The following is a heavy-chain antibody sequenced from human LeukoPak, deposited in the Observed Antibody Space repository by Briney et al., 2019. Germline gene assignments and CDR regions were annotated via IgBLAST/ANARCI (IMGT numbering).Heavy chain of an antibody. J-gene: IGHJ4*02. CDR1: GFTVSSSY. V-gene: IGHV3-66*01. D-gene: IGHD4-17*01. Sequence: GGSLRLSCAASGFTVSSSYMSWVRQAPEKGLEWVSVIYSGGSTYSADSVKGRFTISRDISKNTLYLQMNSLRAEDTAVYYCARDKGGAHSNWGQGTLVTVSS. CDR2: IYSGGST. CDR3: ARDKGGAHSN.